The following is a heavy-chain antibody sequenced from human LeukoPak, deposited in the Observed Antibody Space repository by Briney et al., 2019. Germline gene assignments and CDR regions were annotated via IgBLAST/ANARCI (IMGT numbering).Heavy chain of an antibody. CDR3: AKVSSSSGYFIH. V-gene: IGHV3-23*01. Sequence: GGSLRLSCAASGFTFSSYAIHWVRQAPGKGLEWVSGISVSGGSTYYADSVKGRLTISRDNSKNTLYLQMNSLRVGDTAVYYCAKVSSSSGYFIHWGQGTLVTVSS. J-gene: IGHJ4*02. CDR2: ISVSGGST. D-gene: IGHD3-22*01. CDR1: GFTFSSYA.